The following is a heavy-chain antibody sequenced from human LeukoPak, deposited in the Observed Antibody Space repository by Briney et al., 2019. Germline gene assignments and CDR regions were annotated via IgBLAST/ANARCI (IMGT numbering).Heavy chain of an antibody. Sequence: GGSLRLSCTTSGFTFSAYHMAWIRQAPGKGLQWVSYISNGGDIYYADSVKGRFTISRDNAKNSLYLQMNSLRAEDTALYYCAKDIEAAGLFFDYWGQGTLVTVSS. V-gene: IGHV3-11*04. CDR3: AKDIEAAGLFFDY. CDR2: ISNGGDI. J-gene: IGHJ4*02. CDR1: GFTFSAYH. D-gene: IGHD6-13*01.